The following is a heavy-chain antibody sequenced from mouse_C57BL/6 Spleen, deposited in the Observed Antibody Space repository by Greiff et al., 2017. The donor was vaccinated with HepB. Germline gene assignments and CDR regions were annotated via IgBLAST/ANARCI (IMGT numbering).Heavy chain of an antibody. CDR2: IDPSDSYT. D-gene: IGHD2-3*01. Sequence: QVQLKQSGAELVKPGASVKLSCKASGYTFTSYWMQWVKQRPGQGLEWIGEIDPSDSYTNYNQKFKGKATLTVDTSSSTAYMQLSSLTSEDSAVYYCARAGGYYVPLDYWGQGTTLTVSS. V-gene: IGHV1-50*01. CDR3: ARAGGYYVPLDY. J-gene: IGHJ2*01. CDR1: GYTFTSYW.